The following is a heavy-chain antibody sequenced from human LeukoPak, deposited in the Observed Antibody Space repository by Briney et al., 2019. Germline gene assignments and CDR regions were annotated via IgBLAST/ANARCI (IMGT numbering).Heavy chain of an antibody. CDR1: GFTFSSYS. CDR2: ISSSSSYI. D-gene: IGHD3-22*01. Sequence: GGSLRLSCAASGFTFSSYSMNWVRQAPGKGLEWVSSISSSSSYIYYADSVKGRFTISRDNAKNSLYLQMNSLRAEDTAVYYCARDHPDYYDSSGYYPKHYYYMDVWGKGTTVTVS. J-gene: IGHJ6*03. CDR3: ARDHPDYYDSSGYYPKHYYYMDV. V-gene: IGHV3-21*01.